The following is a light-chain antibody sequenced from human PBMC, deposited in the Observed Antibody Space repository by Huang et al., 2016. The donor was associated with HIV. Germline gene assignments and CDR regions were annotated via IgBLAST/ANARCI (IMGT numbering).Light chain of an antibody. CDR3: QQSYSTLPMYT. CDR1: QSITSY. J-gene: IGKJ2*01. V-gene: IGKV1-39*01. Sequence: DIQMTQSPSSLSASVGDRVNITCRASQSITSYLNWYQQKPGKAPKILIYRASTLQSGVPSMFSGSGSGADFTLTISTLQPEDFSTYYCQQSYSTLPMYTFGQGTKLEIK. CDR2: RAS.